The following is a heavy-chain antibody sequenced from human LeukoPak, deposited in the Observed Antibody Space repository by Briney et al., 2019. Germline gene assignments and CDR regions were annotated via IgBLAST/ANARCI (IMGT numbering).Heavy chain of an antibody. V-gene: IGHV3-74*01. CDR3: VSFYETY. D-gene: IGHD2/OR15-2a*01. J-gene: IGHJ4*02. CDR2: INSDGSWT. Sequence: GGSQRLSCAASGNYWMHWVRQVPGKGLVWVSHINSDGSWTSYADSVKGRFTISKDNAKNTVYLQMNSLRAEDTAVYYCVSFYETYWGRGTLVTVSS. CDR1: GNYW.